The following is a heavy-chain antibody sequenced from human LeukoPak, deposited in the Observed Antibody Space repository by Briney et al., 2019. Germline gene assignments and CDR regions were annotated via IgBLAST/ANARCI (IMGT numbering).Heavy chain of an antibody. D-gene: IGHD3-22*01. J-gene: IGHJ5*02. CDR3: ARDELLHRTWFDP. CDR1: GFKFDDYG. CDR2: INWNGDST. V-gene: IGHV3-20*04. Sequence: GGSLRLSCRGSGFKFDDYGMTWVRQASGKGLEWVSDINWNGDSTGYAHSVRGRFTISRDNSKNSVYLQMNSLRVEDTAFYYCARDELLHRTWFDPWGQGTLVTVSS.